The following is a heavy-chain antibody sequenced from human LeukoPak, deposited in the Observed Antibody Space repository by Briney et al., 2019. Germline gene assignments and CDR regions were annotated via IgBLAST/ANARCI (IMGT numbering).Heavy chain of an antibody. V-gene: IGHV1-2*02. J-gene: IGHJ4*02. Sequence: GASVKVSCKASGYTFTGYYMHWVRQAPGQGLEWMGWINPNSGGTNYAQKFQGRVTMTRDTSISTAYMELSRLRSDDTAVYYCARGLTAMVRSLFDYWGQGTLVTVSS. CDR3: ARGLTAMVRSLFDY. CDR2: INPNSGGT. CDR1: GYTFTGYY. D-gene: IGHD5-18*01.